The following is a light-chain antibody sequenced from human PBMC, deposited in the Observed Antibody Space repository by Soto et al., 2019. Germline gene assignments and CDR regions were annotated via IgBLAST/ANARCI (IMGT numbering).Light chain of an antibody. CDR1: VLAKKY. CDR3: YSAADNNLV. Sequence: SYELTQPSSVSVSPGQTARITCSGDVLAKKYARWFQQKPGLAPVLVIYKDNERPSGIPERFSGSSSGTTVTLTISGAQVEDEADYYCYSAADNNLVFGGGTKLTVL. V-gene: IGLV3-27*01. CDR2: KDN. J-gene: IGLJ2*01.